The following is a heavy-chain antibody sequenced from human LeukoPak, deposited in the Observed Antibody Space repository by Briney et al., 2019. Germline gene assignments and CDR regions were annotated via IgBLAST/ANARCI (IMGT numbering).Heavy chain of an antibody. Sequence: GGSLRLSCAASGFTVSNSYMSWVRQAPGKGLEWVSVIYSGGTTYYADSVKGRFSISRDNSKNTLYLQMNSLRVEDTALYYCAKKVVVGATSPYSDFQDWGQGTLVTVSS. V-gene: IGHV3-53*01. D-gene: IGHD1-26*01. CDR3: AKKVVVGATSPYSDFQD. CDR2: IYSGGTT. J-gene: IGHJ1*01. CDR1: GFTVSNSY.